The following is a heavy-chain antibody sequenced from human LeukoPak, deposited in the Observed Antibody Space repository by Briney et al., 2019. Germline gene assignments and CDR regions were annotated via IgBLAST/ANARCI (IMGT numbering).Heavy chain of an antibody. V-gene: IGHV3-23*01. CDR2: ISGSGGST. J-gene: IGHJ4*02. CDR1: GFTFSSYG. D-gene: IGHD3-10*01. CDR3: ARVRRGFGELWVTLFDY. Sequence: AGGTLRLSCAASGFTFSSYGMSWVRQAPGKGLEWVSAISGSGGSTYYADSVKGRFTISRDNSKNTLYLQMNSLRAEDTAVYYCARVRRGFGELWVTLFDYWGQGTLVTVSS.